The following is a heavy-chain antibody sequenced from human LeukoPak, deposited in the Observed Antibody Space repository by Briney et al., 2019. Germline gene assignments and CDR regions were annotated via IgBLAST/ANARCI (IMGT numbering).Heavy chain of an antibody. D-gene: IGHD6-13*01. CDR1: GYTFTGYY. CDR3: ARGDGGEQQLVLAY. V-gene: IGHV1-69*13. Sequence: SVKVSCKASGYTFTGYYMHWVRQAPGQGLEWMGGIIPIFGTANYAQKFQGRVTITADESTSTAYMELSSLRSEDTAVYYCARGDGGEQQLVLAYWGQGTLVTVSS. J-gene: IGHJ4*02. CDR2: IIPIFGTA.